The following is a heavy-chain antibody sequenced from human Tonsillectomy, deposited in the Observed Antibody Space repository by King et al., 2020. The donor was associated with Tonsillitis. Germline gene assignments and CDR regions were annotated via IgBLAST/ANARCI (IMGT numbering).Heavy chain of an antibody. CDR2: IYYSGST. CDR1: GGSISSYY. CDR3: AREISLADAFDI. J-gene: IGHJ3*02. D-gene: IGHD1-1*01. Sequence: QLQESGPGLVKPSETLSLTCTVSGGSISSYYWSWIRQPPGKGLEWIGYIYYSGSTNYNPSLKCRVTMSVDTSKSQFSLKLSSVTAADTAVYYCAREISLADAFDIWGQGTMVTVSS. V-gene: IGHV4-59*01.